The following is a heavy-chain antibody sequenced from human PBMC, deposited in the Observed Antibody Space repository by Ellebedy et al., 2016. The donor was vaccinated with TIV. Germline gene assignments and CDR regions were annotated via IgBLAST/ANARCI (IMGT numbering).Heavy chain of an antibody. CDR1: GGSISTYY. V-gene: IGHV4-59*08. CDR2: AHHTGNN. D-gene: IGHD5-12*01. J-gene: IGHJ3*02. Sequence: SETLSLTCTVSGGSISTYYWRWIRQPPGKGLEWIGYAHHTGNNGYNPSLRSRVTMSADTSKTHFSLKLTSVTAADTAVYYCATHRYTGSEGRDAFDIWGQGTMVIVSS. CDR3: ATHRYTGSEGRDAFDI.